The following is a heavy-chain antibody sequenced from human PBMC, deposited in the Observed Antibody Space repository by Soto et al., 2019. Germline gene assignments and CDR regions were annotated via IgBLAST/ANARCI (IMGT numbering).Heavy chain of an antibody. CDR2: ISAHNGKT. Sequence: QAHLVQSGPEVKKPGASVKVSCKGSGYIFTSYGIAWVRQAPGQGLEWMGWISAHNGKTEYAQKFQGRVTVTRDTSTSTAYLELRSLRSDHTAVYYCARGRYGDYWGQGALVTVSS. CDR3: ARGRYGDY. J-gene: IGHJ4*02. V-gene: IGHV1-18*01. D-gene: IGHD4-17*01. CDR1: GYIFTSYG.